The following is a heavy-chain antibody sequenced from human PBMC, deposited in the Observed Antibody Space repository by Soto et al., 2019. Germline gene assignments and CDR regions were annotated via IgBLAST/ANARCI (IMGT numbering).Heavy chain of an antibody. Sequence: PGGSLRLSCAASGFTFSSYGMHWVHQAPGKGLEWVAVISYDGSNKYYADSVKGRFTISRDNSKNTLYLQMNSLRAEDTAVYYCAKAVAGGYYYYYGMDVWGQGTTVTVSS. D-gene: IGHD6-19*01. J-gene: IGHJ6*02. CDR2: ISYDGSNK. CDR3: AKAVAGGYYYYYGMDV. CDR1: GFTFSSYG. V-gene: IGHV3-30*18.